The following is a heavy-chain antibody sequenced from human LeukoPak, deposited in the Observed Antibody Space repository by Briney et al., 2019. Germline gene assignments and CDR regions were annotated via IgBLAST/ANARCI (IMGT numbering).Heavy chain of an antibody. CDR1: GFTFRNYE. CDR2: ISSSGGTT. J-gene: IGHJ4*02. D-gene: IGHD3-22*01. Sequence: PGGSLRLSCAGSGFTFRNYEMNWVRQAPGKGLEWVPCISSSGGTTYYADSVKGRFTISRDNAKNSLYLEMNSLRAEDTAVYYCARDNYYDSSGIFDYWGQGTLVTVSS. V-gene: IGHV3-48*03. CDR3: ARDNYYDSSGIFDY.